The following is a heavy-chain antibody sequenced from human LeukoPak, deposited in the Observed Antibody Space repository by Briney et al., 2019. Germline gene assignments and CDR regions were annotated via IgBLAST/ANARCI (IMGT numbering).Heavy chain of an antibody. Sequence: SVKVSCKASGSSFRSSTFAWVRQAPGRGLEWMGGIIPIFGAPNYALEFQGRATITTDESTSTVYMELSSLRSEDTAMYYCARCRLQVALSSGHLKWLDPWGQGSLVTVSS. CDR2: IIPIFGAP. J-gene: IGHJ5*02. D-gene: IGHD3-22*01. CDR3: ARCRLQVALSSGHLKWLDP. CDR1: GSSFRSST. V-gene: IGHV1-69*05.